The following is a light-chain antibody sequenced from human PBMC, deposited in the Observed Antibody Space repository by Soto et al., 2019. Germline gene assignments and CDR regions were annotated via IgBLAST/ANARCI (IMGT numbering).Light chain of an antibody. CDR2: GVS. CDR3: QSYNDWPFA. CDR1: ESLFGF. V-gene: IGKV3-15*01. Sequence: VLTQSPATLSVSPGDRVTLSCRASESLFGFLAWYQQKPGQAPRLLMYGVSTRATGIPARFSGGGSATDFTLTTSSLQSEDSAFYFCQSYNDWPFASGLGTRLEI. J-gene: IGKJ2*01.